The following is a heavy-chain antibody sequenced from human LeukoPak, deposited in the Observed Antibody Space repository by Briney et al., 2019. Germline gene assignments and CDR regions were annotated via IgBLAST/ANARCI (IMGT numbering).Heavy chain of an antibody. D-gene: IGHD1-26*01. CDR3: ARRSGNYYGVDY. CDR1: GFSFSSYG. Sequence: GGSLRLSCAASGFSFSSYGMSWVRRAPGKGLEWVSSISRSGSYIYYADSVRGRFTISRDNAKNSLYLQMNSLRADDTAVYYCARRSGNYYGVDYWGQGTLVTVSS. V-gene: IGHV3-21*01. J-gene: IGHJ4*02. CDR2: ISRSGSYI.